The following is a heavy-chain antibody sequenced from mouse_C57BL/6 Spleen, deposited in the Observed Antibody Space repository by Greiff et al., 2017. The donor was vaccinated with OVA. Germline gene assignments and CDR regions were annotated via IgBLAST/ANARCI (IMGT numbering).Heavy chain of an antibody. J-gene: IGHJ4*01. Sequence: QVQLQQPGAELVMPGASVKLSCKASGYTFTSYWMHWVKQRPGQGLEWIGEIDPSDSYTNYNQKFKGKSTLTVDKSSSTAYMQLSSLTSEDSAVYYCARSYYHGSSPYAMDCWGQGASVTVSS. D-gene: IGHD1-1*01. CDR1: GYTFTSYW. V-gene: IGHV1-69*01. CDR3: ARSYYHGSSPYAMDC. CDR2: IDPSDSYT.